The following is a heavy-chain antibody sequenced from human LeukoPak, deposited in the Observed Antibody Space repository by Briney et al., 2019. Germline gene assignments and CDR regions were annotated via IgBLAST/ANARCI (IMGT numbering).Heavy chain of an antibody. V-gene: IGHV3-30*02. D-gene: IGHD6-19*01. J-gene: IGHJ4*02. CDR3: AKDSTPGYSSSGSGSFPDY. CDR2: IRYDGSNK. CDR1: GFTFSRYA. Sequence: GGSLRLSCAASGFTFSRYAMHWVRQAPGKGLEWVAFIRYDGSNKYYADSVKGRFTISRDNSKNTLYLQMNSLRAEDTAVYYCAKDSTPGYSSSGSGSFPDYWGQGTLVTVSS.